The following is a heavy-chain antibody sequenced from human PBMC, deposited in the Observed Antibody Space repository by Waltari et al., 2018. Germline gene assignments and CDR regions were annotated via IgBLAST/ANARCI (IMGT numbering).Heavy chain of an antibody. J-gene: IGHJ4*02. V-gene: IGHV1-69*08. CDR3: ARGRRDGYNYDAYYFDY. CDR1: GGTFSSYA. CDR2: IIPIFGTA. Sequence: QVQLVQSGAEVKKPGSSVKVSCKASGGTFSSYAISWVRQAPGQGLEWMGRIIPIFGTANYGPKFQGRVTITADKSTSTAYMELSSLRSEDTAVYYCARGRRDGYNYDAYYFDYWGQGTLVTVSS. D-gene: IGHD5-12*01.